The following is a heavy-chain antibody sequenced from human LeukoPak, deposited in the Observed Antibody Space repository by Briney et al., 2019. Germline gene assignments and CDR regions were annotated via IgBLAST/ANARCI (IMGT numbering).Heavy chain of an antibody. Sequence: ASVKVSCKASGYTFTGYHMHWVRQAPGQGLEWMGRINPNSGGTNYAQKFQGRVTMTRDTSISTAYMELSRLRSHDTAVYYCARTMWFGELLDYWGQGTLVTVSS. V-gene: IGHV1-2*06. CDR2: INPNSGGT. D-gene: IGHD3-10*01. J-gene: IGHJ4*02. CDR3: ARTMWFGELLDY. CDR1: GYTFTGYH.